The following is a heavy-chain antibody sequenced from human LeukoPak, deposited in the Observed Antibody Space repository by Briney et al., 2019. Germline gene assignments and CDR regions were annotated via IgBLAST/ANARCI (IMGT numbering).Heavy chain of an antibody. Sequence: AGGSLRLSCAASGFTFSSYWMSWVRQAPGKGLEWVANIEQDGSEKYYVDSVRGRFTISRDNAKNSLYLQMNSLRVEDTAVYYCARDGMGVIKAFDIWGQGTMVTVSS. V-gene: IGHV3-7*05. CDR3: ARDGMGVIKAFDI. D-gene: IGHD3-10*01. J-gene: IGHJ3*02. CDR2: IEQDGSEK. CDR1: GFTFSSYW.